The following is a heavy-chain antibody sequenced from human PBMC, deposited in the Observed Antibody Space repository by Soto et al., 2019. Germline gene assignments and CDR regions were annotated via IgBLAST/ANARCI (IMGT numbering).Heavy chain of an antibody. J-gene: IGHJ3*02. V-gene: IGHV4-39*01. Sequence: QLQLQESGPGLVKPSETQSLTCTVSGGSISSSSYYWGWIRQPPGKGLEWIGSIYYSGSTYYNPSLKSRVTISVDTSKNQFSLKLSSVTAADTAVYYCARREYYDSSGYYNGAFDIWGQGTMVTVSS. CDR3: ARREYYDSSGYYNGAFDI. CDR1: GGSISSSSYY. D-gene: IGHD3-22*01. CDR2: IYYSGST.